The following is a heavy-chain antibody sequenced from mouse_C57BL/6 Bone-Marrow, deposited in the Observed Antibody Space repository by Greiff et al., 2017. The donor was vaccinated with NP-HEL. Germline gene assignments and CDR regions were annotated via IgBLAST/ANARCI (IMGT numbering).Heavy chain of an antibody. J-gene: IGHJ3*01. D-gene: IGHD2-5*01. CDR1: GFNINDDY. Sequence: DVKLQESGAELVRPGASVKLSCTASGFNINDDYMHWVKQRPEQGLEWIGWIDPANGDTEYASKFQGKATITADTSSNTAYLQLSSLTSEDTAVYYCATRSNFVAWLAYWGQGPLVTVSA. V-gene: IGHV14-4*01. CDR3: ATRSNFVAWLAY. CDR2: IDPANGDT.